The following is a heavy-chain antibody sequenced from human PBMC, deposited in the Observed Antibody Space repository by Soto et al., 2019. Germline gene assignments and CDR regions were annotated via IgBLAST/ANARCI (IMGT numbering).Heavy chain of an antibody. CDR2: INTGNGTT. V-gene: IGHV1-3*04. J-gene: IGHJ4*02. CDR3: ASNAFDY. Sequence: QVQFLQSGAEVKKPGASVKVSCKTSGYIFTDYPIHWVRQAPGRGLEWVAWINTGNGTTRHSPRLQGRVSLRTDTSASTAYLELTRLRFEDTALYYCASNAFDYWGQGTLVAVSP. CDR1: GYIFTDYP.